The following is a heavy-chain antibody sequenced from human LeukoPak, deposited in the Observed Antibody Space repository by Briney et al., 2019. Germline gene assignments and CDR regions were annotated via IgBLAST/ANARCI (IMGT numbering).Heavy chain of an antibody. CDR3: ARTVARIGY. Sequence: PGGSLRLSCAASGFTFSSYEMNWVRQAPGKGLEWVSHISSSGGTIYYTDSVKGRFTISRDNSKNSLYLQMNSLRAEDTAIYYCARTVARIGYWGQGTLVTVSS. V-gene: IGHV3-48*03. J-gene: IGHJ4*02. CDR2: ISSSGGTI. CDR1: GFTFSSYE. D-gene: IGHD4-23*01.